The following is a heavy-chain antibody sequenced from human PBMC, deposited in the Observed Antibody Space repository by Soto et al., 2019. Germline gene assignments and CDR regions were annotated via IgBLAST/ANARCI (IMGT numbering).Heavy chain of an antibody. Sequence: GGSLRLSCAASGFTFSNAWMSWVRQAPGKGLEWVSAISGSGGSTYYADSVKGRFTISRDNSKNTLYLQMNSLRAEDTAVYYCAQRFVWTFDYWGQGTLVTVSS. D-gene: IGHD1-1*01. CDR2: ISGSGGST. CDR3: AQRFVWTFDY. J-gene: IGHJ4*02. V-gene: IGHV3-23*01. CDR1: GFTFSNAW.